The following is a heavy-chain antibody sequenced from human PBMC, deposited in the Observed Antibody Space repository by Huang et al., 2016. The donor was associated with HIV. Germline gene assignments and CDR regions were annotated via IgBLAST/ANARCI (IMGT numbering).Heavy chain of an antibody. D-gene: IGHD6-6*01. CDR3: ASASIAARRWFDP. Sequence: QVQLQESGPGLVKPSETLSLTCTVPGGSMSSYYWSWIRQPPGKGMEWIGYIYYSGSTNYNPSLKSRVTISVDTSKNQFCLRLSSVTAADTAVYYCASASIAARRWFDPWGQGSLVTVSS. J-gene: IGHJ5*02. CDR1: GGSMSSYY. V-gene: IGHV4-59*01. CDR2: IYYSGST.